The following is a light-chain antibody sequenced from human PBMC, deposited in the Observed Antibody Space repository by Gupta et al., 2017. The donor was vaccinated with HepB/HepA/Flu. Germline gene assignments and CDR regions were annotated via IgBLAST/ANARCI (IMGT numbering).Light chain of an antibody. CDR1: SSTIGAGYD. CDR3: QSYDSSLSGFYV. CDR2: GNV. V-gene: IGLV1-40*01. Sequence: VLTQPPSVSGATGHRVTISCTGSSSTIGAGYDVHWCQQHPGTATKHLIYGNVNRRSGVPYRFSCSNSAASAALVITGLHADDEADYYCQSYDSSLSGFYVFGTGTKVTVL. J-gene: IGLJ1*01.